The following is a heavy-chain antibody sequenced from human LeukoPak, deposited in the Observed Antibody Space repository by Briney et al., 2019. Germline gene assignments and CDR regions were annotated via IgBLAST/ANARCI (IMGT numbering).Heavy chain of an antibody. D-gene: IGHD3-22*01. CDR1: GFTFSSYS. V-gene: IGHV3-48*02. CDR3: ARARHPTYDSSGYVDY. CDR2: ISSSSSTI. Sequence: GGSLRLSCAASGFTFSSYSMNWVRQAPGKGLEWVSYISSSSSTIYYADSVKGRFTISRDNAKNSLYLQMNSLRDEDTAVYYCARARHPTYDSSGYVDYWGQGTLVTVSS. J-gene: IGHJ4*02.